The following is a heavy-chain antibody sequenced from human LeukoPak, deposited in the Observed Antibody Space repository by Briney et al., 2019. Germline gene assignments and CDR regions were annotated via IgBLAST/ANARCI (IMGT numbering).Heavy chain of an antibody. CDR3: AKGRIVGATILDY. J-gene: IGHJ4*02. Sequence: PGGSLRLSCAASGFTFSSYGMHWVRQAPGKGLEWVAVISYDGSNKYYADSVKGRFTISRDNSKNTLYLQMNSLRAEDTAVYYCAKGRIVGATILDYWGQGTLVTVSS. CDR2: ISYDGSNK. D-gene: IGHD1-26*01. CDR1: GFTFSSYG. V-gene: IGHV3-30*18.